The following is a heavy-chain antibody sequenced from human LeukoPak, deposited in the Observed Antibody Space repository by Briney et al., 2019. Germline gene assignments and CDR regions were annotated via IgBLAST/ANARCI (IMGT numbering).Heavy chain of an antibody. J-gene: IGHJ4*02. V-gene: IGHV1-18*01. Sequence: ASVKVSCKASGYTFTNYGITWVRQAPGQGLEWMGWISGHQGSTKYAQSFQGRVMMTIDTSTSTAYMDLRSLRSDDTAIYFCARSDLGTITAEPFNYWGQGTLVAGSS. CDR3: ARSDLGTITAEPFNY. CDR1: GYTFTNYG. CDR2: ISGHQGST. D-gene: IGHD5-12*01.